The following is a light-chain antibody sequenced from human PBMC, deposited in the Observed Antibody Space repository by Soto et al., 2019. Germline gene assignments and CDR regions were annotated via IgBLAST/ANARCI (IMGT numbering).Light chain of an antibody. CDR2: WAS. CDR1: RSVLYKSNNKNH. V-gene: IGKV4-1*01. Sequence: DIVMTQSPDSLAVSLGERATMNCKCSRSVLYKSNNKNHLAWYHQKPGQPPQLIIYWASTRESGVPERFSGSGSGTDFTLTLSSLEAEDVAFYWCQQYFDVPFTFGGGTKVEI. J-gene: IGKJ4*01. CDR3: QQYFDVPFT.